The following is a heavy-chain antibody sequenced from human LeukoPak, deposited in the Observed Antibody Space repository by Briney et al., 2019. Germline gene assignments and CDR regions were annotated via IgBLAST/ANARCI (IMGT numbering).Heavy chain of an antibody. V-gene: IGHV4-39*01. Sequence: PSETLSLTCTVSGGSISSSSYYWGWIRQPPGKGLEWIGSIYYSGSIYYNPSLKSRVTISVDTSKNQFSLKLASVTAADTAVYYCARLGVGWYRAFDIWGQGTMVTVSS. J-gene: IGHJ3*02. CDR3: ARLGVGWYRAFDI. D-gene: IGHD6-19*01. CDR2: IYYSGSI. CDR1: GGSISSSSYY.